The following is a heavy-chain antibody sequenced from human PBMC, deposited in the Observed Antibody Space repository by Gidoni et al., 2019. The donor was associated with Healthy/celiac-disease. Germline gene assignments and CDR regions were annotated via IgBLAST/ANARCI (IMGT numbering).Heavy chain of an antibody. V-gene: IGHV4-34*01. Sequence: QVQLQQWGAGLLKPSETLSLTCAVYGGSFRGYYWSWIRQPPGKGLEWIREINHSGSTNYNPSLKSRVTISVDTSKNQFSLKLSSVTAADTAVYYCARIPRYCSSTSCYTNYYYYYYMDVWGKGTTVTVSS. CDR1: GGSFRGYY. CDR2: INHSGST. CDR3: ARIPRYCSSTSCYTNYYYYYYMDV. J-gene: IGHJ6*03. D-gene: IGHD2-2*02.